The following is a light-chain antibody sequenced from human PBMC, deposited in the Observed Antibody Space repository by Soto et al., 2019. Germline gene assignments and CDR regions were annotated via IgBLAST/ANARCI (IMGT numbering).Light chain of an antibody. Sequence: EIVLTQSPATLSLSPVERATLSCRASQNVSSYLAWYQQKPGQAPRLLIYDASKRATGIPARFSGSGFGTDYTLTISSLEPEDFAVYYCQQRSKWRTFGQGTKVDIK. CDR2: DAS. J-gene: IGKJ1*01. CDR1: QNVSSY. CDR3: QQRSKWRT. V-gene: IGKV3-11*01.